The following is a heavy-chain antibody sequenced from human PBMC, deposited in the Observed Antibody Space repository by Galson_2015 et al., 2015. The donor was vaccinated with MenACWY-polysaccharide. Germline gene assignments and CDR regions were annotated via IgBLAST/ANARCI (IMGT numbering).Heavy chain of an antibody. D-gene: IGHD5-18*01. J-gene: IGHJ6*02. Sequence: SLRLSCAASGFTFSSYGTHWVRQAPGKGLEWVALIWYDGSNKYYADSVKGRFTISRDNSKNTLYLQMNSLRAADTAVYYCAGGTALVIDYYYYGMDVWGQGTTVTVSS. V-gene: IGHV3-33*01. CDR1: GFTFSSYG. CDR3: AGGTALVIDYYYYGMDV. CDR2: IWYDGSNK.